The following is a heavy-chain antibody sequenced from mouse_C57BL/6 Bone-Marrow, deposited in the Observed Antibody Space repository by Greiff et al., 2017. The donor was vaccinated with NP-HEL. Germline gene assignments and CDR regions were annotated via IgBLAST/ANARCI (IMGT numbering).Heavy chain of an antibody. D-gene: IGHD1-1*01. CDR2: ISSGGSYT. CDR3: ARHDYYGSHFDY. V-gene: IGHV5-6*01. CDR1: GFTFSSYG. Sequence: EVKLMESGGDLVKPGGSLKLSCAASGFTFSSYGMSWVRQTPDKRLEWVATISSGGSYTYSPDSVKGRFTISRANAKNTLYLQMSGLKSEDTAMYYCARHDYYGSHFDYWGQGTTLTVSS. J-gene: IGHJ2*01.